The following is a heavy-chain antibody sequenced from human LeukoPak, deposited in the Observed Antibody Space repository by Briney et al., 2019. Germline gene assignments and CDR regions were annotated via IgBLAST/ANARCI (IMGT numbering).Heavy chain of an antibody. CDR3: ALTTTMTRAFDY. CDR1: GGSISGHY. D-gene: IGHD4-17*01. CDR2: IYYSGST. V-gene: IGHV4-59*11. J-gene: IGHJ4*02. Sequence: SETLSLTCTVSGGSISGHYCSWIRQPPGKELEWIGYIYYSGSTKYNPSLRSRVTISLDTSENQFSLKLSSVAAADTAVYYRALTTTMTRAFDYWGQGTLITVSS.